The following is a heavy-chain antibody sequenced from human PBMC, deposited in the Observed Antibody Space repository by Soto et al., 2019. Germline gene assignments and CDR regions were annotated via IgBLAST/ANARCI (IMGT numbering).Heavy chain of an antibody. CDR1: GGSFSGYY. CDR3: ARKPKGDFWSGPSRGMDV. D-gene: IGHD3-3*01. J-gene: IGHJ6*02. V-gene: IGHV4-34*01. Sequence: SETLSLTCAVYGGSFSGYYWSWIRQPPGKGLEWIGKINHSGSTNYNPSLKSRVTISVDTSKNQFSLKLSSVTAADTAVYYCARKPKGDFWSGPSRGMDVWGQGTTVTVSS. CDR2: INHSGST.